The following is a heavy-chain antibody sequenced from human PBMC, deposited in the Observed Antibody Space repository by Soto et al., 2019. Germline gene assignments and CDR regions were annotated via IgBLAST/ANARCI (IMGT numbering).Heavy chain of an antibody. Sequence: QVQLVQSGAEVKKPGSSVKVSCKASGGTFSSYTISWVRQAPGQGLEWMGRIIPILGIANYAQKFHGRVTITADKSTSTSYMELSRLRSEDTDVYYCERDSTLGDYKSGDYYDYIDVWGKGTTVTVSS. J-gene: IGHJ6*03. CDR3: ERDSTLGDYKSGDYYDYIDV. CDR2: IIPILGIA. D-gene: IGHD4-17*01. V-gene: IGHV1-69*08. CDR1: GGTFSSYT.